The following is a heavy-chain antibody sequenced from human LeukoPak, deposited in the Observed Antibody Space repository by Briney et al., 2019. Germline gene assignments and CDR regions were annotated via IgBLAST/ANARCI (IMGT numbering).Heavy chain of an antibody. CDR2: ISYSGGSQ. Sequence: SGGSLRLSCAASGFTFSSYAMSWVRQAPGQGLEWVSAISYSGGSQYHAHSVKGRFTISRDNSKNTLYLQMNSLRAEDTAVYYCAKDRTGYFITVFDYWGQGTLVTVSS. CDR1: GFTFSSYA. D-gene: IGHD3/OR15-3a*01. V-gene: IGHV3-23*01. J-gene: IGHJ4*02. CDR3: AKDRTGYFITVFDY.